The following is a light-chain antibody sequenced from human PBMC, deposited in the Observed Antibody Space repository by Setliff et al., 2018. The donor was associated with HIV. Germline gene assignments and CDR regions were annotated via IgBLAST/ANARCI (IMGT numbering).Light chain of an antibody. J-gene: IGLJ1*01. V-gene: IGLV2-14*03. CDR3: SSYTDTVTL. Sequence: QSALTQPASMSGSPGQSITISCTGTNNDVGARNFVSWYQQVPGKAPKLLIYDVANRPSEVSDRFSGSKSGITASLTISELQAEDEAVYYCSSYTDTVTLFGTGTKVT. CDR1: NNDVGARNF. CDR2: DVA.